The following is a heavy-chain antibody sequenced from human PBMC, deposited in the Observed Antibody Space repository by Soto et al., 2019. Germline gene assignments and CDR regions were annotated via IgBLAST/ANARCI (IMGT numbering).Heavy chain of an antibody. Sequence: GGSLRLSCAASGFPFSDYFMSWIRPAPGKGLEWVSYISDSSSSIYYSDSVKGRFTISRDDAKNSLYLQMNSLRAEDTAVYYCARKEFWSGYSDYWGQGTPVTVSS. CDR3: ARKEFWSGYSDY. CDR2: ISDSSSSI. V-gene: IGHV3-11*01. D-gene: IGHD3-3*01. J-gene: IGHJ4*02. CDR1: GFPFSDYF.